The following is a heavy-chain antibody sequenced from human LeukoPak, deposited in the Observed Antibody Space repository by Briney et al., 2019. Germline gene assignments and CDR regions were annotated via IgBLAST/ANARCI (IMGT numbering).Heavy chain of an antibody. CDR2: INHSGST. CDR3: ARYYLQWLARSTNWFDP. D-gene: IGHD6-19*01. V-gene: IGHV4-34*01. Sequence: PSETLSLTCAVYGGSFSGYYWSWIRQPPGKGLEWIGEINHSGSTNYNPSLKSRVTISVDTSKNQFSLKLSSVTAADTAVYYCARYYLQWLARSTNWFDPWGQGTLVTVSS. J-gene: IGHJ5*02. CDR1: GGSFSGYY.